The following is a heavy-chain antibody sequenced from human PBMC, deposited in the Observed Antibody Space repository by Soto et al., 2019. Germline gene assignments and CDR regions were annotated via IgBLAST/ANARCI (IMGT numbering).Heavy chain of an antibody. CDR1: GGSFCGYY. J-gene: IGHJ5*01. CDR3: ARGQDSGSDYAWFDS. D-gene: IGHD1-26*01. Sequence: PSETLALTCAVYGGSFCGYYWSWIRQPPGKGLEWIGEINHSGSTKRNPSLKSRVTISIDTSKNQFSLKLSSLTAADTAVYYCARGQDSGSDYAWFDSWGQGTLVTVSS. CDR2: INHSGST. V-gene: IGHV4-34*01.